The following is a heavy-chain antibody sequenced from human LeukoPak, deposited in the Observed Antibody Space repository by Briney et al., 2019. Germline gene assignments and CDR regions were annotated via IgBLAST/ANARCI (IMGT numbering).Heavy chain of an antibody. Sequence: PGRSLRLSCAASGFTFVSYEMNWVRQARGKGREWDSYISSSGSTIYDADSVKGRFAISRDNAKTSLYLQMNILRAEDTTVYYCARGGVYYDSSGLDYWGQGTLVTVSS. CDR1: GFTFVSYE. D-gene: IGHD3-22*01. CDR3: ARGGVYYDSSGLDY. CDR2: ISSSGSTI. J-gene: IGHJ4*02. V-gene: IGHV3-48*03.